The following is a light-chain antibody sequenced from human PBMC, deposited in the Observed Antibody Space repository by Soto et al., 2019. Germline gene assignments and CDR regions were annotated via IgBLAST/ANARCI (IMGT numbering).Light chain of an antibody. CDR1: QSVSSY. J-gene: IGKJ1*01. CDR3: QLRSNWWT. CDR2: DAS. Sequence: EMVLTQSPATLSLSPGERATLSCRASQSVSSYLAWYQQKPGQAPRLLIYDASNTATGIPARFSASWSGTDFALTISSLELEDFAANYWQLRSNWWTFGQGNKVEIK. V-gene: IGKV3-11*01.